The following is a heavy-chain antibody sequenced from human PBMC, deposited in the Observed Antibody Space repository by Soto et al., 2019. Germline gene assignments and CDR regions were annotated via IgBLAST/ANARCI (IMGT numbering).Heavy chain of an antibody. CDR2: IYYSGST. J-gene: IGHJ5*02. Sequence: PSETLSLICTVSGGSVSSGSYYWSWIRQPPGKGLEWIGYIYYSGSTNYNPSLKSRVTISVDTSKNQFSLKLSSVTAADTAVYYCAREVVVAATRWFDPWGQGTLVTVSS. V-gene: IGHV4-61*01. CDR1: GGSVSSGSYY. D-gene: IGHD2-15*01. CDR3: AREVVVAATRWFDP.